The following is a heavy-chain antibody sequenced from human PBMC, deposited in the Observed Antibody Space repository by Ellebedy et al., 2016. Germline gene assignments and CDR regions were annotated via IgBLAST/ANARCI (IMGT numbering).Heavy chain of an antibody. CDR3: ARDPTVNFDY. CDR2: IYSGGST. Sequence: GESLKISXAASGFTVSSNYMSWVRQAPGKGLEWVSVIYSGGSTYYADSVKGRFTISRDNSKNTLYLQMNSLRAEDTAVYYCARDPTVNFDYWGQGTLVTVSS. J-gene: IGHJ4*02. V-gene: IGHV3-66*01. CDR1: GFTVSSNY. D-gene: IGHD4-17*01.